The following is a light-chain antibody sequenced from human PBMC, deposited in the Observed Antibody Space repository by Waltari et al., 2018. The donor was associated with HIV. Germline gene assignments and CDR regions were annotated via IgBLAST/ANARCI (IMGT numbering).Light chain of an antibody. CDR2: RNN. Sequence: QSVLAQPRSVSGTPGQTVNISCSGSTSNVRNNYVYWYQQVTGVAPKLLIYRNNQRPSGVPDRVSGSKSGTSASLASSGLRTEDEAEYYWAVWDDRLSGRRFGGGTKVTVL. V-gene: IGLV1-47*01. CDR3: AVWDDRLSGRR. J-gene: IGLJ2*01. CDR1: TSNVRNNY.